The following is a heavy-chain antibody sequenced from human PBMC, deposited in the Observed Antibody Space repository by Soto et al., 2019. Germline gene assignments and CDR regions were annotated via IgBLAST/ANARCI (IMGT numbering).Heavy chain of an antibody. CDR2: ISANGMDT. J-gene: IGHJ6*02. CDR3: AKISYSSSWYYYGMDV. Sequence: LLLESGGGLVQPGGSLRLSCAASGFPLRNYAMSRVRQAPGKGLEWVSCISANGMDTYYADSVKGRFTISRDNSKNTLYVQMNSLRAEDTAVYYCAKISYSSSWYYYGMDVWGQGTTVTVSS. D-gene: IGHD6-13*01. V-gene: IGHV3-23*01. CDR1: GFPLRNYA.